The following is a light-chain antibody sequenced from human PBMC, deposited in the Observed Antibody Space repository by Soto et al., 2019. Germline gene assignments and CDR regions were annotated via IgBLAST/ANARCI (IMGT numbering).Light chain of an antibody. V-gene: IGKV3-15*01. J-gene: IGKJ4*01. CDR1: ESTNNY. Sequence: DIVLTQSPGTLSLSPGERATLSCRASESTNNYLAWYQQKPGQAPRLLIDGASTRAAGIPPRFSGSGSGTEFTLTISSLQSEDFAVYYCQQYNKWPLTFGGGTKVDIK. CDR3: QQYNKWPLT. CDR2: GAS.